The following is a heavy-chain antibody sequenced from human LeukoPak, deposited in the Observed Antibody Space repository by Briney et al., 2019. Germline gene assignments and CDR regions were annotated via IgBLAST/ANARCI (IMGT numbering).Heavy chain of an antibody. D-gene: IGHD3-10*01. V-gene: IGHV1-69*04. Sequence: SVTVSCKASGGNFSSYAISWVRQAPGQGLEWMGRIIPILGIANYAQKFQGRVTITADKSTSTAYMELSSLRSEDTAVYYCARSRAGGGSYFSFWFDPWGQGTLVTVSS. CDR2: IIPILGIA. J-gene: IGHJ5*02. CDR3: ARSRAGGGSYFSFWFDP. CDR1: GGNFSSYA.